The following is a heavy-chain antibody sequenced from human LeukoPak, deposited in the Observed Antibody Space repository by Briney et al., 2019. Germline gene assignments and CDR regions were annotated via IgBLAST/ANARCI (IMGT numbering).Heavy chain of an antibody. V-gene: IGHV4-30-2*01. Sequence: TSETLSLTCAVSGGSISSGGYSWSWIRQPPGKGLEWIGYIYHSGSTYYNPSLKSRVTISVDRSKNQFSLKLSSVTAADTAVYYCATSVVPAAYFDYWGQGTLVTVSS. CDR1: GGSISSGGYS. CDR2: IYHSGST. J-gene: IGHJ4*02. D-gene: IGHD2-2*01. CDR3: ATSVVPAAYFDY.